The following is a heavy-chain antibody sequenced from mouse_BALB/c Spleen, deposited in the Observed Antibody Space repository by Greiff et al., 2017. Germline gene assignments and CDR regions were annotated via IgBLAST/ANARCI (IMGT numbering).Heavy chain of an antibody. CDR2: IRSKSNNYAT. J-gene: IGHJ4*01. CDR1: GFTFNTYA. Sequence: EVKLVESGGGLVQPKGSLKLSCAASGFTFNTYAMHWVCQAPGKGLEWVARIRSKSNNYATYYADSVKDRFTISRDDSQSMLYLQMNNLKTEDTAMYYCVREGSHEAMDYWGQGTSVTVSS. CDR3: VREGSHEAMDY. V-gene: IGHV10-3*03.